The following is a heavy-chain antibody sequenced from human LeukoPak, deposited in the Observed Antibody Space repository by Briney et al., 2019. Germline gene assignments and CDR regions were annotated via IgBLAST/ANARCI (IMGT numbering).Heavy chain of an antibody. J-gene: IGHJ4*02. CDR1: GFTFDDYA. Sequence: PGGSLRLSCAASGFTFDDYAMHWVRQAPGKGLEWVSGISWNSGSIGYADSVKGRFTIPRDNAKNSLYLQMNSLRAEDTALYYCATTYYDFWSGYDYWGQGTLVTVSS. V-gene: IGHV3-9*01. CDR2: ISWNSGSI. D-gene: IGHD3-3*01. CDR3: ATTYYDFWSGYDY.